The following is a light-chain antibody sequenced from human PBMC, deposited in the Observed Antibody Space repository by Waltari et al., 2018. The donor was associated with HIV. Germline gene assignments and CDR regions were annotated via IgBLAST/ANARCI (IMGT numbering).Light chain of an antibody. J-gene: IGLJ2*01. V-gene: IGLV2-23*02. CDR3: CSYAGSSTTVL. Sequence: QSALTQPASVSGSPGQSITISCTGTSSDVGSYNLVSWYQQNPGQAPKLMIYEVSKRPSGVSNRFSGSKSANTASLTISGLQAEDEADYYCCSYAGSSTTVLFGGGTKLTVL. CDR2: EVS. CDR1: SSDVGSYNL.